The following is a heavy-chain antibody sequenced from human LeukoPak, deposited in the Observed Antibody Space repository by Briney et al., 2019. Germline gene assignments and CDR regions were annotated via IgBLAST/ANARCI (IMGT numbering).Heavy chain of an antibody. V-gene: IGHV3-23*01. CDR1: GFTFTTYG. J-gene: IGHJ4*02. CDR2: VSVSGTNR. Sequence: GGSLRLSCATSGFTFTTYGMSWVRQASGRGPEWVSGVSVSGTNRNYADFVKGRFTISRDNSKNTLYLQMNSLRAEDTAVYYCARNRFSMVRGSYEDYWGQGTLVTVSS. CDR3: ARNRFSMVRGSYEDY. D-gene: IGHD3-10*01.